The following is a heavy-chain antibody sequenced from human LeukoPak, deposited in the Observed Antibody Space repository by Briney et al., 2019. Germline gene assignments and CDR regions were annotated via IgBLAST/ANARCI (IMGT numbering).Heavy chain of an antibody. Sequence: GRSLRLSCAASGFTFSSYGMHWVRQAPGKGLEWVAVISHDGSNKDYSDSVEGRFTISRDNSKNTLYLQMNSLRAEDTAVYYCANDYSNYYSYGMDVWGQGTTVTVSS. V-gene: IGHV3-30*18. CDR1: GFTFSSYG. CDR3: ANDYSNYYSYGMDV. D-gene: IGHD4-11*01. J-gene: IGHJ6*02. CDR2: ISHDGSNK.